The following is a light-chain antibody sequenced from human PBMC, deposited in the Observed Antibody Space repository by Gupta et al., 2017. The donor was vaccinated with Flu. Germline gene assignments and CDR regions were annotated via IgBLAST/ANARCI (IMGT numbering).Light chain of an antibody. Sequence: RSLLAASVGDRVTTSCRASQVSGSYLAWYQQKSGKRPKLLIYAASCTHSGVPSRFSASGFGTSFTLTITRLQPEDFATYYCQQYSSAPLAFGGGTKVEIK. J-gene: IGKJ4*01. V-gene: IGKV1-27*01. CDR2: AAS. CDR1: QVSGSY. CDR3: QQYSSAPLA.